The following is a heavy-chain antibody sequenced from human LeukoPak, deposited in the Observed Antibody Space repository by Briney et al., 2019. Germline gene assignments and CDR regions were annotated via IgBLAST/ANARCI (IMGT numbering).Heavy chain of an antibody. Sequence: KPSETLSLTCAVYGGSFSGYYWSWIRQPPGKGLEWIGEINHSGSTNYNPSLKSRVTISVDTSKNQFSLKLSSVTAADTAVYYCARGLGAAARWGQGTLVTVSS. V-gene: IGHV4-34*01. CDR3: ARGLGAAAR. J-gene: IGHJ4*02. CDR1: GGSFSGYY. CDR2: INHSGST. D-gene: IGHD6-13*01.